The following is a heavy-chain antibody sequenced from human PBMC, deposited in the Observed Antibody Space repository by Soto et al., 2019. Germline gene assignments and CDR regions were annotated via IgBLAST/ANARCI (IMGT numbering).Heavy chain of an antibody. Sequence: EVQLLESGGGLVQPGGSLRLSCAASGFTFSSYAMSWVRQAPGKGLEWVSAISGSGGSTYYADSVKGRFTISRDNSXNXXYLQMNSLRAEDTAVYYCAKRLGSRGWSASNWFDPWGQGTLVTVSS. V-gene: IGHV3-23*01. D-gene: IGHD6-19*01. CDR3: AKRLGSRGWSASNWFDP. CDR1: GFTFSSYA. CDR2: ISGSGGST. J-gene: IGHJ5*02.